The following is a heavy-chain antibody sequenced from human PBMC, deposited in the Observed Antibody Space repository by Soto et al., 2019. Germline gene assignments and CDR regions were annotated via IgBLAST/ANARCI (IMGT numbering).Heavy chain of an antibody. CDR1: GYTFTNFG. CDR3: AGGGTPMDY. V-gene: IGHV1-18*01. D-gene: IGHD3-16*01. J-gene: IGHJ4*02. CDR2: ISAYNGNT. Sequence: QVQLVKSGTEVKKPGASVKVSCKASGYTFTNFGIRWGRQAPGQGLECMGWISAYNGNTNYAQKFQGRVTMTTDTSTRTAYLELSSLRSDDTAVYYCAGGGTPMDYWGQGTLVTVSS.